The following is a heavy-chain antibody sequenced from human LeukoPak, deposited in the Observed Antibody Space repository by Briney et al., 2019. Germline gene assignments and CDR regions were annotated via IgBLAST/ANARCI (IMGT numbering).Heavy chain of an antibody. V-gene: IGHV3-23*01. CDR3: ARVSRYSSGPWGYHFDY. CDR1: GFTFSGYD. J-gene: IGHJ4*02. D-gene: IGHD6-19*01. CDR2: TSGSGGST. Sequence: PGGSLRLSCAASGFTFSGYDMSWVRQAPGKGLEWVSATSGSGGSTYQAGSVKGRFTISRDNSKNTLYLQMNSMRAEDTAVYYCARVSRYSSGPWGYHFDYWGQGTLVTVSS.